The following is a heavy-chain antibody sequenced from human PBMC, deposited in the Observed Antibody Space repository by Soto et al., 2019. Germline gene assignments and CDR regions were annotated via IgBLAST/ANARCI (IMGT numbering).Heavy chain of an antibody. CDR1: GFTFTSSA. V-gene: IGHV1-58*01. CDR2: IVVGSGNT. J-gene: IGHJ4*02. D-gene: IGHD2-15*01. CDR3: AVIGGNGAFDY. Sequence: QMQLVQSGPEVKKPGTSVKVSCKASGFTFTSSAVQWVRQAHGQRLEWIGWIVVGSGNTNYAQKFQERVTITRDMSTSTAYMELSSLRSEDTAVYYCAVIGGNGAFDYWGQGTLVTVSS.